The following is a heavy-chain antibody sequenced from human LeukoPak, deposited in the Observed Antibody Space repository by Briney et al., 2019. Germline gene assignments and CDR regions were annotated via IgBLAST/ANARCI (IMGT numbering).Heavy chain of an antibody. CDR2: INQDGS. CDR3: ARALDTVTTDYYYYMDV. V-gene: IGHV3-7*01. CDR1: GFTFDTYW. Sequence: QPGGSLRLSCAASGFTFDTYWVTWVRQVPGKGLEWVANINQDGSLYVDSVKGRFTISGDNARSSLYLQMNSPRVEDTAVYYCARALDTVTTDYYYYMDVWGKGTTVTVSS. D-gene: IGHD4-11*01. J-gene: IGHJ6*03.